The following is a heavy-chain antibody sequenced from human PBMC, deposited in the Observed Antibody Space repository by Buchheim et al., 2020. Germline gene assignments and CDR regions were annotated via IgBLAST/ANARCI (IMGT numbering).Heavy chain of an antibody. CDR2: IYYSGST. V-gene: IGHV4-31*03. CDR1: GGSISSGGYH. D-gene: IGHD2-2*01. J-gene: IGHJ4*02. CDR3: ARGTGYCISTSCPEVPPFDY. Sequence: QVQLQESGPGLVKPSQTLSLTCTVSGGSISSGGYHWSWIRQHPGKGLEWIGYIYYSGSTYYNPSLKSRVTISVDTSKNQFSLKLSSVTAADTAVYYCARGTGYCISTSCPEVPPFDYWGQGTL.